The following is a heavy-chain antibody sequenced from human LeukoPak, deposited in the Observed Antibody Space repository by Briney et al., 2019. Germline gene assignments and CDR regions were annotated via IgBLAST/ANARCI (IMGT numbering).Heavy chain of an antibody. D-gene: IGHD7-27*01. V-gene: IGHV1-18*01. CDR1: GYTFTTYG. Sequence: GASVKVSCKTSGYTFTTYGISWVRQAPGQGLEWMGWISSLNGNTDCAQNLQGRVAMTTDTSTSTAYMELTSLRSDDTAVYYCAREGANWGSRDAFDIWGQGTMVTVSS. CDR3: AREGANWGSRDAFDI. J-gene: IGHJ3*02. CDR2: ISSLNGNT.